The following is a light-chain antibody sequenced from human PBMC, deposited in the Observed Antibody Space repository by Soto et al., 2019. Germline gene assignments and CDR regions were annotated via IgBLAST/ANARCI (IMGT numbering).Light chain of an antibody. Sequence: QSVLTQPPSVSGAPGQRVTISCTGSSSNIGAGYEVHWYQQLPGTAPKLLVSGNTNRPSGVPDRFSGSKSDTSASLAITGLQAEDEADYYCQSYDSSLSYWVFGGGTKLTVL. J-gene: IGLJ3*02. CDR1: SSNIGAGYE. CDR3: QSYDSSLSYWV. CDR2: GNT. V-gene: IGLV1-40*01.